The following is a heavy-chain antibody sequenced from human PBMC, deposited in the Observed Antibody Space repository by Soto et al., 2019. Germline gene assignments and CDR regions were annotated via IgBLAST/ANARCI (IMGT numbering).Heavy chain of an antibody. D-gene: IGHD1-26*01. CDR1: GDSVSSNSAG. CDR2: TYYRSKWYY. CDR3: ARGEQYSGRIFDY. J-gene: IGHJ4*01. Sequence: SQTLSLTCAITGDSVSSNSAGWSWVRQSPSRGLEWLGRTYYRSKWYYEYAVSVRGRITINPDTSKNQYSLQLNSVTPEDTAVYFCARGEQYSGRIFDYWGQGALVTVSS. V-gene: IGHV6-1*01.